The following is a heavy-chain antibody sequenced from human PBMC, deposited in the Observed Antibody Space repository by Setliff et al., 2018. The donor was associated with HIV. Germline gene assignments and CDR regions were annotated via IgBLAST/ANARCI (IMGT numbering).Heavy chain of an antibody. D-gene: IGHD6-19*01. Sequence: PGESLKISCKGSGTSFTNYWIGWVRQLPGKGLEWMGIIYPRDSDTRYSPSFQGQVTISADKSISTAYLQWTSLKASDTAMYYCARSHRLAMAGTIQYYYYGMDVWGQGTTVTVSS. J-gene: IGHJ6*02. CDR1: GTSFTNYW. CDR3: ARSHRLAMAGTIQYYYYGMDV. V-gene: IGHV5-51*01. CDR2: IYPRDSDT.